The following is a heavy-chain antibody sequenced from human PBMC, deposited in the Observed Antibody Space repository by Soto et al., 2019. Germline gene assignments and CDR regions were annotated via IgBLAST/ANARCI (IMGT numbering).Heavy chain of an antibody. CDR2: IYYSGST. CDR3: ARSWGYYFDY. D-gene: IGHD3-16*01. V-gene: IGHV4-59*01. Sequence: ETLSLSCTVSGGLISSYYWCWIRQPPGKGLEWIGYIYYSGSTNYNPSLKSRVTISVDTSKNQFSLKLSSVTAADTAVYYCARSWGYYFDYWGQGTLVTVS. J-gene: IGHJ4*02. CDR1: GGLISSYY.